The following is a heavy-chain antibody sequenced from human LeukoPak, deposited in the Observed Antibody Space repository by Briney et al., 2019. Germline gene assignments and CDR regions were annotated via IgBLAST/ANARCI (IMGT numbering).Heavy chain of an antibody. CDR1: GFTFSSYA. J-gene: IGHJ5*02. CDR3: ARDRLRWRNYWFDP. V-gene: IGHV3-23*01. Sequence: PGGSLRLSCAASGFTFSSYAMSWVRQAPGKGLEWVSSISYSGDSTYYADSVKGRFTMSRDNAKNSLYLQMNSLRAEDTAVYYCARDRLRWRNYWFDPWGQGTLVTVSS. D-gene: IGHD4-23*01. CDR2: ISYSGDST.